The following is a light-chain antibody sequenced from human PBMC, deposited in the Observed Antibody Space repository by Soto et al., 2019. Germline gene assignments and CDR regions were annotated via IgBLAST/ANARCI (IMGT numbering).Light chain of an antibody. CDR1: QSVSSSY. Sequence: EIVLTQSPGTLSLSPGERATLSCRASQSVSSSYLAWYQQKPGQAPRLLIYGASSRATGIPDRFSGSGSGTDFTLTISRLDPEDFAVYYCQQYGSSLPSWTFGQGTKV. CDR2: GAS. CDR3: QQYGSSLPSWT. V-gene: IGKV3-20*01. J-gene: IGKJ1*01.